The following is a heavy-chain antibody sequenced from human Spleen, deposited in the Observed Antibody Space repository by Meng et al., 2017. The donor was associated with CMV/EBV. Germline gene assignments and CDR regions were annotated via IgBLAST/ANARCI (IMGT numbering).Heavy chain of an antibody. CDR2: IKQDGSER. D-gene: IGHD2-15*01. Sequence: GESLKISCAASGFTFSTSWMTWVRQAPGKGLEWVANIKQDGSERYYVDSLKGRFTMSRDNAKNSLYLQMSSLRAEDTAVYYCARGWSNSLDVWGQGTTVTVSS. J-gene: IGHJ6*02. V-gene: IGHV3-7*01. CDR1: GFTFSTSW. CDR3: ARGWSNSLDV.